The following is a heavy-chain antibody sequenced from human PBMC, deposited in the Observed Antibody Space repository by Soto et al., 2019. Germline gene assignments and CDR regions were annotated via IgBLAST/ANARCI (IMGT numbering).Heavy chain of an antibody. D-gene: IGHD6-25*01. V-gene: IGHV4-30-4*01. CDR1: GGSISSGDYY. J-gene: IGHJ3*02. Sequence: PSETLSLTCTVFGGSISSGDYYRSWIRQPPGKGLEWIGYIYYSGSTYYNPSLKSRVTISVDTSKNQFSLKLSSVTAADTAVYYCAREDSGGSGYTPRFDIWGQGTMVTGS. CDR3: AREDSGGSGYTPRFDI. CDR2: IYYSGST.